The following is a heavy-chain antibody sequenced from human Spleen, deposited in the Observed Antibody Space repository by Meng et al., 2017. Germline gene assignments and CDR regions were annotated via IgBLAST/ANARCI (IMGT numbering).Heavy chain of an antibody. CDR2: IYHSGNT. Sequence: QVQLQESGPGLGKPSGTLSLTCAVSGDSIRSSYWWSWVRQTPGKGLEWIGEIYHSGNTNYNPSLKSRVTISIDKSKNQFSLKLTSVTAADTAVYYCARGSMTGAGDFEYWGQGTLVTVSS. J-gene: IGHJ4*02. CDR3: ARGSMTGAGDFEY. V-gene: IGHV4-4*02. D-gene: IGHD6-13*01. CDR1: GDSIRSSYW.